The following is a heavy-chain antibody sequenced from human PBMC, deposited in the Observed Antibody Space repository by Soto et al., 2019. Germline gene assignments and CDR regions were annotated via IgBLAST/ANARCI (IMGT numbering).Heavy chain of an antibody. Sequence: GGSLRLSCAASGFTFSSYAMHWVRQAPGKGLEWVAVISFDGSNKYYAVSVRGRFTISRDGSKNTLYLQMNSLRVEDTAVYYCARDAVFTVTKAPYYYYGVDVSGQGTTVTVSS. J-gene: IGHJ6*02. CDR3: ARDAVFTVTKAPYYYYGVDV. CDR2: ISFDGSNK. D-gene: IGHD4-17*01. CDR1: GFTFSSYA. V-gene: IGHV3-30*03.